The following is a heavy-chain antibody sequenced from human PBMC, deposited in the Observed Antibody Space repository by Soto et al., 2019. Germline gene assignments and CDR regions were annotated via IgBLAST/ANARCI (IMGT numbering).Heavy chain of an antibody. CDR1: GYSFTSYC. V-gene: IGHV5-10-1*01. CDR2: IDPSDSYT. CDR3: ARFTDPSGYDLDY. Sequence: GESLKNSCRGSGYSFTSYCISWVRPMPGKGLEWMGRIDPSDSYTNYSPSFQGHVTISADKSISTAYLQWSSLKASDTAMYYCARFTDPSGYDLDYWGQGTLVTVSS. J-gene: IGHJ4*02. D-gene: IGHD5-12*01.